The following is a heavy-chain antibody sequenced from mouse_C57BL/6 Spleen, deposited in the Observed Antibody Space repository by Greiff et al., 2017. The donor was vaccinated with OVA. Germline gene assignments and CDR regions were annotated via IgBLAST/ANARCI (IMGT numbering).Heavy chain of an antibody. CDR2: IDPSDSYT. CDR3: ASPPPFDY. V-gene: IGHV1-59*01. CDR1: GYTFPSYW. Sequence: QVQLQQPGAELVRPGTSVKLSCKASGYTFPSYWMHWVKQRPGQGLEWIGVIDPSDSYTNYNQKFKGKATLTVDTSSSTAYMQLSSLTSEDSAVYYCASPPPFDYWGQGTTLTVSS. J-gene: IGHJ2*01.